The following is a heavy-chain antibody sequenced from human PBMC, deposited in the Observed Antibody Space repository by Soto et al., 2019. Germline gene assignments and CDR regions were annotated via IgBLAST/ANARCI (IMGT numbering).Heavy chain of an antibody. CDR2: IIPIFGTA. Sequence: QVQLVQSGAEVKKPGSSVKVSCKASGGTFSSYAISWVRQAPGQGLEWMGGIIPIFGTANYAQKFQGRVTITADESTSTAYMELSSLRSEETAVYYCAREGGVYCSSNSCYGYNWFDPWGQGTLVTVSS. D-gene: IGHD2-2*01. CDR1: GGTFSSYA. J-gene: IGHJ5*02. CDR3: AREGGVYCSSNSCYGYNWFDP. V-gene: IGHV1-69*01.